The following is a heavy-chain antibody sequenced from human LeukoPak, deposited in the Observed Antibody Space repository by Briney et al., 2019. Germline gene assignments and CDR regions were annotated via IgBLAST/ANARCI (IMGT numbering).Heavy chain of an antibody. D-gene: IGHD6-6*01. V-gene: IGHV3-23*01. Sequence: PGESLKISCAASGFTFSSYAMSWVRQAPGKGLEWVSAISGRGDRTYYVDSVKGRFTISRDNSKNTLYLQMNSLRAEDTAVYYCAKEQSSSGFFDYWGQGTLVTVSS. CDR3: AKEQSSSGFFDY. CDR1: GFTFSSYA. J-gene: IGHJ4*02. CDR2: ISGRGDRT.